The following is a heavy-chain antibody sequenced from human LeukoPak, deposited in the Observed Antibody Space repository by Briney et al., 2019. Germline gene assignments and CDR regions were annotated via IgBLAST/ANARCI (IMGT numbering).Heavy chain of an antibody. CDR1: GLTFSSYD. V-gene: IGHV3-13*01. CDR2: IGATGDT. J-gene: IGHJ6*02. D-gene: IGHD3-3*01. CDR3: VKGPVPYYDFWSGPKHYGMDV. Sequence: GGSLRLSCAAFGLTFSSYDMHWIRQAPGKGLEWVSSIGATGDTYYTDSVKGRFTISRENAKKSVYLQMSSLRAEDTAVYYCVKGPVPYYDFWSGPKHYGMDVWGQGTTVTVSS.